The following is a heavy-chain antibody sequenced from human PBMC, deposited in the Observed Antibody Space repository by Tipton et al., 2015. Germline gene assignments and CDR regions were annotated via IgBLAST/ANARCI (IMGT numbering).Heavy chain of an antibody. V-gene: IGHV4-39*07. CDR1: GGSISSSNYY. J-gene: IGHJ1*01. Sequence: TLSLTCTVSGGSISSSNYYWGWIRQPPGKGLECIGSIYYSGSTYYNPSLKSRVTISVDTAKNQFSLKLRSLTAADTAVYYCARYFTAVEYFQDWGQGTLVTVSS. CDR2: IYYSGST. CDR3: ARYFTAVEYFQD. D-gene: IGHD2/OR15-2a*01.